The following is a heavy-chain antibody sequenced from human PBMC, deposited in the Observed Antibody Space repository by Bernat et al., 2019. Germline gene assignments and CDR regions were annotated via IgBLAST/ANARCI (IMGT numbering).Heavy chain of an antibody. CDR3: ARSRFWTTGAYWYFDL. Sequence: EVQLVESGGGLVQPGGSLRLSCAASGFTFSSYCMTWVRQAPGKGLEWVANIKKDGSEKYYVDSVKGRFTISGDNAKNSLYLQMNSLRAEDTAVYYCARSRFWTTGAYWYFDLWGRGTLVTVSS. J-gene: IGHJ2*01. CDR2: IKKDGSEK. CDR1: GFTFSSYC. V-gene: IGHV3-7*03. D-gene: IGHD3/OR15-3a*01.